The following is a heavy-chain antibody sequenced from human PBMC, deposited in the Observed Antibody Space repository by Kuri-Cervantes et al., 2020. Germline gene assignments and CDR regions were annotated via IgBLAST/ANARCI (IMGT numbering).Heavy chain of an antibody. CDR2: INHSGST. J-gene: IGHJ5*02. D-gene: IGHD3-10*01. V-gene: IGHV4-34*01. Sequence: SETLSLTCAVYGGSFSGYYWSWIRQPPGKGREWIGEINHSGSTNYNPSLKSRVTISVDTSKNQFSLKLRSVTAADTAVYCCAGYSMGLGQGGIIGKPPLYNWFDPWGQGTLVTVSS. CDR1: GGSFSGYY. CDR3: AGYSMGLGQGGIIGKPPLYNWFDP.